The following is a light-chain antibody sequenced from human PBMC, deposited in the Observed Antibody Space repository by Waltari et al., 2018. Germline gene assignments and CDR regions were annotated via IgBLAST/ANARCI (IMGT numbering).Light chain of an antibody. J-gene: IGLJ3*02. V-gene: IGLV1-44*01. Sequence: QSVLTQPPSASGAPGQRVNISCSASSPTVGGNPVSWHQQLPGTAPKLLIRNNKRRPPVVSKLFSGVTDGTSASLASSGRECEGEAYSYCASWDDTLNGPVFGGGTKLTVL. CDR2: NNK. CDR1: SPTVGGNP. CDR3: ASWDDTLNGPV.